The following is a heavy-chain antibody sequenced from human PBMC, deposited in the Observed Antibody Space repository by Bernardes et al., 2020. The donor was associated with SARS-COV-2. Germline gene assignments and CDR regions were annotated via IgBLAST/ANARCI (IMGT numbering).Heavy chain of an antibody. Sequence: GGSLRLSCIASGFTFNSHAMHWVRQAPGKGLKYVAGISSGGVSTTYADSVKGRVTISRDNFKNTVYLQMGSLRPEDTAVYYCARADISGWDPDYGLDVWGQGTTVTVSS. CDR1: GFTFNSHA. CDR2: ISSGGVST. CDR3: ARADISGWDPDYGLDV. J-gene: IGHJ6*02. V-gene: IGHV3-64*02. D-gene: IGHD6-19*01.